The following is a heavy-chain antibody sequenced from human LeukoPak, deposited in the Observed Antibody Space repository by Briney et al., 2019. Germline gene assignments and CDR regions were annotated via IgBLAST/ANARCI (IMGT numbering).Heavy chain of an antibody. V-gene: IGHV4-31*03. CDR2: IYYSGST. J-gene: IGHJ4*02. Sequence: PSQTLSLTCTVSGGSISSGGYYWSWIRQHPGKGLEWIGYIYYSGSTYYNPSLKSRATISVDTSKNQFSLKLSSVTAADTAVYYCAAQSGSQKYYFDYWGQGTLVTVSS. CDR3: AAQSGSQKYYFDY. CDR1: GGSISSGGYY.